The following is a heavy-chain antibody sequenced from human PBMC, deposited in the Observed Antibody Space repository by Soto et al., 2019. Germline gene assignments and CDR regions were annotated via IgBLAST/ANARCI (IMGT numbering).Heavy chain of an antibody. J-gene: IGHJ4*02. CDR2: IIPILGIA. V-gene: IGHV1-69*02. CDR3: ARLLYDHGDLYYFDY. Sequence: ASVKVSCKASGGTFSSYTISWVRQAPGQGLEWMGRIIPILGIANYAQKFQGRVTITADKSTSTAYMELSSLRSEDTAVYYCARLLYDHGDLYYFDYSGQGTLVTVSS. CDR1: GGTFSSYT. D-gene: IGHD4-17*01.